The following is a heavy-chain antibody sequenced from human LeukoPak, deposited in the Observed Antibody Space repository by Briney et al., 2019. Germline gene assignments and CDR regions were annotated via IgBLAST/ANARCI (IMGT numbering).Heavy chain of an antibody. CDR1: GFSFSDSY. CDR2: IKSSDTST. J-gene: IGHJ3*02. D-gene: IGHD2/OR15-2a*01. V-gene: IGHV3-11*01. Sequence: GGSLRLSCAASGFSFSDSYMSWIRQAPGQGLEWLSYIKSSDTSTFYADSVKGRFTVSRDNAKNSLYLQMNSLRAEDTAVYYCARRGNMSSHAFDIWGQGTVVTVSS. CDR3: ARRGNMSSHAFDI.